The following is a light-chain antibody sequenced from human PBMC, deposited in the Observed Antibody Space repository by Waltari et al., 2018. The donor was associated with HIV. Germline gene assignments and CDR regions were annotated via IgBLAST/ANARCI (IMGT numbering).Light chain of an antibody. Sequence: DIVLTQSPATLSLSPGERATLSCRASQSVSSYLAWYQQKPGQAPRILIYDASNRATGIPARFSGSGSGTDFTLTISSLEPEDFAVYYCQQRSNWPPLTFGGGTKVEIK. V-gene: IGKV3-11*01. CDR3: QQRSNWPPLT. CDR1: QSVSSY. J-gene: IGKJ4*01. CDR2: DAS.